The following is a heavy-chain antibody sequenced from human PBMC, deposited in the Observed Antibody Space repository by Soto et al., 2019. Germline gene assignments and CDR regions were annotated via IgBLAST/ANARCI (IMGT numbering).Heavy chain of an antibody. CDR3: ARGDSTDCSNGVCSFFYNHDMDV. J-gene: IGHJ6*02. D-gene: IGHD2-8*01. CDR1: GYSFTDYH. Sequence: VASVKVSCKASGYSFTDYHIHWVRQAPGQGLEWLGRINPKSGGTSTAQKFQRWVTMTTDTSISTASMELTRLTSDDTAIYYCARGDSTDCSNGVCSFFYNHDMDVWGQGXTVTVYS. V-gene: IGHV1-2*04. CDR2: INPKSGGT.